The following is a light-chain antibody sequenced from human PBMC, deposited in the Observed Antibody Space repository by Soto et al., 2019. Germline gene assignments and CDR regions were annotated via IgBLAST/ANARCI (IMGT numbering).Light chain of an antibody. CDR3: HQYYTTPCT. V-gene: IGKV4-1*01. CDR2: WAS. Sequence: SQAVSLGERATINCKSSQSVLSTSSNKNYLAWYQKKPGQPPKLLFYWASTRASGVSDRFSGSGSETDFSLTIFSLQAEDVAEYYCHQYYTTPCTFGQGTKLEIK. J-gene: IGKJ2*02. CDR1: QSVLSTSSNKNY.